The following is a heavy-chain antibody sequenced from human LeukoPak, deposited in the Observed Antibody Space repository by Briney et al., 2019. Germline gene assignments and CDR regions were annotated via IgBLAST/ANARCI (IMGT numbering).Heavy chain of an antibody. J-gene: IGHJ3*02. V-gene: IGHV3-7*01. CDR2: IKQDGSEK. Sequence: GGSLRLSCAASGFTFSRYWMSWVRQAPGKGLEWAANIKQDGSEKYYVDSVKGRFTISRDNAKNSLYLRMNSLRAEDTAVYYCARELPYYYDSSGYYVGDAFDIWGQGTTVTVSS. CDR1: GFTFSRYW. CDR3: ARELPYYYDSSGYYVGDAFDI. D-gene: IGHD3-22*01.